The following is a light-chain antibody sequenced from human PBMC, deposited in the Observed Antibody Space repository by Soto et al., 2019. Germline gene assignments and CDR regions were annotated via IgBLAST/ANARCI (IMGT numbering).Light chain of an antibody. V-gene: IGKV3-15*01. Sequence: IVMTQSPDILSVSPGERATLSCRASQTVRTKLAWYQQKGGQAPRLLIHGASTRATDIPDRFSGSGFGTEFTLTISTLLSDDSAVYYCQQYNKNYTFGQGTRLEIK. CDR2: GAS. J-gene: IGKJ2*01. CDR1: QTVRTK. CDR3: QQYNKNYT.